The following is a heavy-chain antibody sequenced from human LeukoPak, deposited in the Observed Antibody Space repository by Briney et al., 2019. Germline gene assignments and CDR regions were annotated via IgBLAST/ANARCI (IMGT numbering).Heavy chain of an antibody. V-gene: IGHV3-23*01. Sequence: PGGSPRLSCAASGFSFSSYAMSWVRQAPGKGLEWVSAISGSGGSTYYADSVKGRFTISRDNSKNTLYLQMNSLRAEDTAVYYCAKGSLGYCSAWGQGTLVTVSS. CDR2: ISGSGGST. CDR1: GFSFSSYA. D-gene: IGHD2-15*01. J-gene: IGHJ5*02. CDR3: AKGSLGYCSA.